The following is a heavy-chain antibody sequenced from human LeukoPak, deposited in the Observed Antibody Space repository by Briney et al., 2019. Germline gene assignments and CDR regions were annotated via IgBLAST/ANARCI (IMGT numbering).Heavy chain of an antibody. CDR2: ISSSGTT. V-gene: IGHV3-48*01. D-gene: IGHD3-22*01. J-gene: IGHJ2*01. Sequence: GSLRLSCAASGFTFSSYSMNWVRQAPGKGLEWVSFISSSGTTYYADSVKGRFTISRDNAKSSVYLQLNSLRGEDTAVYYCARGSMIIVADWYFDLWGRGTLVTVSS. CDR3: ARGSMIIVADWYFDL. CDR1: GFTFSSYS.